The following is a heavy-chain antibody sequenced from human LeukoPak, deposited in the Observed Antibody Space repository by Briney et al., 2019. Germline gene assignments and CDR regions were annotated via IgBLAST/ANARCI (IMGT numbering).Heavy chain of an antibody. CDR1: GFTFSSYG. J-gene: IGHJ3*02. D-gene: IGHD2-2*01. Sequence: GGSLRLSCAASGFTFSSYGMHWVRQAPGKGLEWVAVISYDGSNKYYADSVKGRFTISRDNSKNTLYLQMNSLRAEDTAVYYCASSYCSSTSCSQDAFDIWGQGTMVTVSS. CDR3: ASSYCSSTSCSQDAFDI. V-gene: IGHV3-30*03. CDR2: ISYDGSNK.